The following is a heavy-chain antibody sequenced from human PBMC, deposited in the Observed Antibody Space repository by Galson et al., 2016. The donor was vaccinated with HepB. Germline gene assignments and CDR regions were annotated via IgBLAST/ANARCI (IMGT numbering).Heavy chain of an antibody. V-gene: IGHV3-30*04. CDR2: VSDDGSKR. J-gene: IGHJ4*02. CDR3: ARPPVDGGYSYGPFDH. CDR1: GFTFSSHA. Sequence: LRLSCAGSGFTFSSHALHWVRQAPGKGLEWVAIVSDDGSKRDYADSVRGRFTISRDNSKNTLSLQMNSLRGEDTAVYYCARPPVDGGYSYGPFDHWGQGILVTVS. D-gene: IGHD5-18*01.